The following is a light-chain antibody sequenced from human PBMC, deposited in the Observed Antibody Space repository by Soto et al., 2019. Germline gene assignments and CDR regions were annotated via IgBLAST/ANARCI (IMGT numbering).Light chain of an antibody. CDR2: GAS. Sequence: DIQMTQSPSLLSASIGDRVTITCRASQHIATSLSWFQHKVGKAPTLLIYGASALQSGVPSRLSGSGSGTHFTLTIGGLQPEDFATYYCQQSSSVPRTFGQGTRVDLK. CDR3: QQSSSVPRT. CDR1: QHIATS. J-gene: IGKJ1*01. V-gene: IGKV1-39*01.